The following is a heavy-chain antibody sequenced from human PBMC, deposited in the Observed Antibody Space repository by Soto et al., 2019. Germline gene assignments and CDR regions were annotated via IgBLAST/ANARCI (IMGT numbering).Heavy chain of an antibody. CDR2: ISYDGSNK. D-gene: IGHD2-15*01. V-gene: IGHV3-30*14. CDR3: ARIRRGAPLDYSYMDV. CDR1: GFTFSSYA. Sequence: GGPLRLSCAASGFTFSSYAMHWVRQDPGKGLEWVAVISYDGSNKYYADSVKTRLTISKDTSKNQVVLTMTNMDPVDTATYYCARIRRGAPLDYSYMDVWGKGTTVTVSS. J-gene: IGHJ6*03.